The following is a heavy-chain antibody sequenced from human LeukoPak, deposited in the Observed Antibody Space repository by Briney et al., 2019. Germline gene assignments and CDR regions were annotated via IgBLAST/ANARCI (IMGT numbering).Heavy chain of an antibody. J-gene: IGHJ6*03. CDR1: GYTFTGYY. CDR2: INPNSGGT. D-gene: IGHD3-3*01. CDR3: ATWSGPDYYYYYYMDV. V-gene: IGHV1-2*02. Sequence: ASVKVSCKASGYTFTGYYMHWVRQAPGQGLEWMGWINPNSGGTNYAQKFQGRVTMTRDTSISTAYMELSRLRSDDTAVYYCATWSGPDYYYYYYMDVWGKGTTVTVSS.